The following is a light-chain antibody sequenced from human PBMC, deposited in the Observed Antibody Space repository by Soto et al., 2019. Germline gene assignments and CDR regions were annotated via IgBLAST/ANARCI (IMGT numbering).Light chain of an antibody. Sequence: EIMLTQFPDTLSLSPGERATLSCRASQSVRSSYLAWYQQRPGQAPRLLIYGASSRATGIPDRFSGSGSGTDFTLTISRLEPEDFAVYYCQQYGNSPRYTFGQGTKLEI. V-gene: IGKV3-20*01. CDR2: GAS. CDR1: QSVRSSY. J-gene: IGKJ2*01. CDR3: QQYGNSPRYT.